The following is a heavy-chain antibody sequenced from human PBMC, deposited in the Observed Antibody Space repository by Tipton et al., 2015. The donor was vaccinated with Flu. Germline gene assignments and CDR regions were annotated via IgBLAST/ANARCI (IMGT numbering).Heavy chain of an antibody. D-gene: IGHD3-3*01. CDR1: GYTFTSYD. Sequence: QVQLVQSGAEVKKPGASVKVSCKASGYTFTSYDINWVRQATGQGLEWMGWMNPNSGNTGYAQKFQGRVTMTRNTSISTAYMELSSLRSEDTAVYYCARGQTYYDFWSGYYTYYYYYYGMDVWGQGTTVTVSS. CDR3: ARGQTYYDFWSGYYTYYYYYYGMDV. V-gene: IGHV1-8*01. J-gene: IGHJ6*02. CDR2: MNPNSGNT.